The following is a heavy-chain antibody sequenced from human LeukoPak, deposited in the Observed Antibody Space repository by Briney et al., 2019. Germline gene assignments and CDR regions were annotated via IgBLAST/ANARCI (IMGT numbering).Heavy chain of an antibody. CDR3: ARGGYSYGGSSYYYYGMDV. V-gene: IGHV1-18*01. J-gene: IGHJ6*02. CDR1: GYTFTSYG. Sequence: GASVKVSCKASGYTFTSYGISWVRQAPRQGLEWMGWISAYNGNTNYAQKLQGRVTMTTDTSTSTAYMELRSLRSDDTAVYYCARGGYSYGGSSYYYYGMDVWGQGTTVTVSS. CDR2: ISAYNGNT. D-gene: IGHD5-18*01.